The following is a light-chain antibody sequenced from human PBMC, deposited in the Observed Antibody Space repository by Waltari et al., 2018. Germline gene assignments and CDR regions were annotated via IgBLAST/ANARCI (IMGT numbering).Light chain of an antibody. Sequence: DIQMTQSPSSLSASVGDTVTITCRASQGISNSLAWYQQKPGEAPKPLLSAASRLESGVPSRFSGSGSGTDYTLTISRLQPEDLATYFCQLYYGDSLTFGGGTKVEIK. V-gene: IGKV1-NL1*01. CDR3: QLYYGDSLT. J-gene: IGKJ4*01. CDR1: QGISNS. CDR2: AAS.